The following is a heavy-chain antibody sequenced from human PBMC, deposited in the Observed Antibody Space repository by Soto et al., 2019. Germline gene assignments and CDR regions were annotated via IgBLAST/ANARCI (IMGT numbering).Heavy chain of an antibody. J-gene: IGHJ4*02. D-gene: IGHD3-10*01. Sequence: QITLEESGPPLVKPTQTLTLTCTFSGFSLSTSGVNVGWIRQPPGKALEWLALIYWDDDKRYSPSLKSRLTITKDTSKNPVVLTMPNMDPVDTATYYCAHRRNSGSDFDYWGQGTLVTVSS. CDR3: AHRRNSGSDFDY. V-gene: IGHV2-5*02. CDR2: IYWDDDK. CDR1: GFSLSTSGVN.